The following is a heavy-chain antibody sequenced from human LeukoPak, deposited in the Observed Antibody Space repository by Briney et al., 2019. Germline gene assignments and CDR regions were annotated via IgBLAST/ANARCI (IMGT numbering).Heavy chain of an antibody. Sequence: GASVTDSCMSTGYTFPRYYMHWVRPPRGQGLAGMGIINPSGGSTSYAQKFQGRVTLARDTSTGTVYMELSSLRSEDTAVYYCARVATHTDYWGQGTLVTVSS. V-gene: IGHV1-46*01. CDR2: INPSGGST. CDR1: GYTFPRYY. J-gene: IGHJ4*02. CDR3: ARVATHTDY.